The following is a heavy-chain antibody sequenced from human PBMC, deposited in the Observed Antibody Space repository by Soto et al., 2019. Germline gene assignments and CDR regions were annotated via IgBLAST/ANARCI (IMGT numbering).Heavy chain of an antibody. Sequence: QVQLVQSGAEVKKPGASVKISCEASGYSFTSQYVHWVRQAPGQGLEWMGIINPNGGSTTYAQKFQGKVTMTRDTPPSTVQKELSSLTSEETAVYYCAREQGLRPGGGGTEPLDIWGQGTMVTVAS. CDR3: AREQGLRPGGGGTEPLDI. V-gene: IGHV1-46*03. D-gene: IGHD5-12*01. CDR1: GYSFTSQY. CDR2: INPNGGST. J-gene: IGHJ3*02.